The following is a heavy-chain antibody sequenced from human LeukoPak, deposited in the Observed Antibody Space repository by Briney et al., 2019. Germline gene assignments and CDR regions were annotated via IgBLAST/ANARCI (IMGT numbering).Heavy chain of an antibody. Sequence: SETLSLTCTVSGYSISSGYYWGWIRQPPGKGLEWIGSIYHSGSTYYNPSLKSRVTISVDTSKNQFSLKLSSVTAADTAVYYCAGAPDYDILTGYPYYFDYWGQGTLVTVSS. V-gene: IGHV4-38-2*02. J-gene: IGHJ4*02. CDR3: AGAPDYDILTGYPYYFDY. D-gene: IGHD3-9*01. CDR1: GYSISSGYY. CDR2: IYHSGST.